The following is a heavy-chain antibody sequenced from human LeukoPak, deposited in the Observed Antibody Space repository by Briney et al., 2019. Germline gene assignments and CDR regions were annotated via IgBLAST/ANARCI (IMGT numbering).Heavy chain of an antibody. Sequence: SETLSLTCTVSGGSISSYYWSWIRQPAGKGLEWIGRIYTSGSTNYNPSLKSRVTMSVDTPKNQFSLKLSSVTAADTAVYYCAREVSSIAARFCDYWGQGTLVTVSS. CDR2: IYTSGST. D-gene: IGHD6-6*01. CDR1: GGSISSYY. CDR3: AREVSSIAARFCDY. J-gene: IGHJ4*02. V-gene: IGHV4-4*07.